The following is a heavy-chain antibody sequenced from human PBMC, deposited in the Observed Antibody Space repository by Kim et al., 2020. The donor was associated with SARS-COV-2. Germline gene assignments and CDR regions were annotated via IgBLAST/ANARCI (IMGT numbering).Heavy chain of an antibody. CDR3: ARAQGSSGVY. CDR1: GYTFTTYA. V-gene: IGHV7-4-1*02. CDR2: INTYTGNP. J-gene: IGHJ4*02. Sequence: ASVKVSCKASGYTFTTYAMNWVRQAPGQGLEWMGWINTYTGNPTYAQDFKGRFVFSSDTSASTAYLQLSSLKAEDTAVYYCARAQGSSGVYGGQGTLDNV. D-gene: IGHD6-25*01.